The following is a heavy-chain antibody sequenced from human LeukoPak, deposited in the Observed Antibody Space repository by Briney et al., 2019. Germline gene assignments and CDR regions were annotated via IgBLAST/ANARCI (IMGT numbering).Heavy chain of an antibody. V-gene: IGHV4-38-2*02. CDR1: GYSISSGYY. D-gene: IGHD5-18*01. CDR2: IYHSGST. CDR3: ARGGRRIQLWLGVYYFDY. Sequence: PSETLSLTCTVSGYSISSGYYWGWIRQPPGKGLEWIGSIYHSGSTYYNPSLKSRVTISVDTSKNQFSLKLSSVTAADTAVYYCARGGRRIQLWLGVYYFDYWGQGTLVTISS. J-gene: IGHJ4*02.